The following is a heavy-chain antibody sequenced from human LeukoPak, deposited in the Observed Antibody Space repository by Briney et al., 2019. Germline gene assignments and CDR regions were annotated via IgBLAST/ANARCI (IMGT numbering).Heavy chain of an antibody. CDR3: GSEGKTGFVYLH. CDR1: GFTFSSYW. CDR2: IKQDGSEK. Sequence: HPGGSLRLSCAASGFTFSSYWMSWVRQAPGKGLEWVANIKQDGSEKYYVDSVKGRFTISRDNAKNSLYLQMNNLRAEDTAVYYCGSEGKTGFVYLHWGQETLATVPS. D-gene: IGHD1-14*01. J-gene: IGHJ4*02. V-gene: IGHV3-7*01.